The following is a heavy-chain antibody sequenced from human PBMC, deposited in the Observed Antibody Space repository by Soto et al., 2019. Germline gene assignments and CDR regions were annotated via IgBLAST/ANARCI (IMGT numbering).Heavy chain of an antibody. V-gene: IGHV3-30-3*01. Sequence: GGSLRLSCAASGFTFSSYAMHWVRQAPGKGLEWVAVISYDGSNKYYADSVKGRFTISRDNSKNTLYLQMNSLRAEDTAMYYCARDLFGYSYSNWFDPWGQGTLVTVSS. D-gene: IGHD5-18*01. CDR1: GFTFSSYA. CDR3: ARDLFGYSYSNWFDP. CDR2: ISYDGSNK. J-gene: IGHJ5*02.